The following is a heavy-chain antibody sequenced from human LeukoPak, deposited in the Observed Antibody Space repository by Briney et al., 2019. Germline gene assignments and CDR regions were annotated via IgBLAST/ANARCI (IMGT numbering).Heavy chain of an antibody. D-gene: IGHD2-2*01. CDR1: GFTFSSYG. Sequence: GGSLRLSCAASGFTFSSYGMHWVRQPPGKRLEGVAVIWYDGSNKYYADSVKGRFNISRDNSKNTLYLQMNSLRAEDTAVCYCARDERRYCSSTSCGGPRCWGQGTLVTDCS. J-gene: IGHJ4*02. CDR3: ARDERRYCSSTSCGGPRC. CDR2: IWYDGSNK. V-gene: IGHV3-33*01.